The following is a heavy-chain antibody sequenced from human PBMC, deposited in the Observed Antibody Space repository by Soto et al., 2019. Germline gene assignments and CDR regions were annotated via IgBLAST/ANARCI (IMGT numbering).Heavy chain of an antibody. V-gene: IGHV4-34*01. CDR3: ARGRRVLRYFDWLPRGCAFDI. Sequence: XATLSLTCAVYGGSFSGYYWSWIRQPPGKGLEWIGEINHSGSTNYNPSLKSRVTISVDTSKNQFSLKLSSVTAADTAVYYCARGRRVLRYFDWLPRGCAFDIWGQGTMVTVSS. CDR2: INHSGST. CDR1: GGSFSGYY. D-gene: IGHD3-9*01. J-gene: IGHJ3*02.